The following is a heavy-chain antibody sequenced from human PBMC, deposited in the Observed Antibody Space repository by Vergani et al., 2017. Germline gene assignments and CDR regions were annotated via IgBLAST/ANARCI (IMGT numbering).Heavy chain of an antibody. J-gene: IGHJ6*02. CDR2: IYPGDSDT. CDR3: ARPIRGANYGMDV. D-gene: IGHD3-10*01. V-gene: IGHV5-51*01. CDR1: GYSFTSYW. Sequence: EVQLVQSGAEVTKPGESLKISCKGSGYSFTSYWIGWVRQMPGKGLEWMGIIYPGDSDTRYSPSFQGQVTISAAKSISTAYLQGSSLKASDTAMYYCARPIRGANYGMDVWGQGTTVTVSS.